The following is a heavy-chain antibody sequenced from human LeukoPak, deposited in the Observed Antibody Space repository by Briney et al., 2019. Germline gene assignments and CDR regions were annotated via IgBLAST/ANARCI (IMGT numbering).Heavy chain of an antibody. CDR3: ARAHYASSNIKVPFDV. J-gene: IGHJ6*04. CDR2: IDPSAGST. CDR1: GYTFTNYY. V-gene: IGHV1-46*01. Sequence: AAVKVSCKASGYTFTNYYMHWVRQAPGQGLEWMGVIDPSAGSTTYAQKFQGRVTMTRDTATSTVYMELSSLRSEDTAVYYCARAHYASSNIKVPFDVWGKGTTVTVSS. D-gene: IGHD3-22*01.